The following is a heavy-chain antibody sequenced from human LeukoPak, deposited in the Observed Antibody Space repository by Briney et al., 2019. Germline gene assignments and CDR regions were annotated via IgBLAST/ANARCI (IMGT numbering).Heavy chain of an antibody. D-gene: IGHD3-10*01. V-gene: IGHV4-34*01. CDR1: GGSFSGYY. J-gene: IGHJ3*02. Sequence: PSETLSLTCAVYGGSFSGYYWSWIRQPPGKGLVWIGEINHSGSTNYNPSLKSRVTISVDTSKNQFSLKLSSVTAADTAVYYCARNFGQMQDAFDIWGQGTMVTVSS. CDR2: INHSGST. CDR3: ARNFGQMQDAFDI.